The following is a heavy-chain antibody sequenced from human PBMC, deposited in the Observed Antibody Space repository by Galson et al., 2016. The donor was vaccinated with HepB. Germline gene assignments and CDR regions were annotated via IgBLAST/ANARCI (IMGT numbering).Heavy chain of an antibody. CDR3: AKDISSVLYYSVMDF. J-gene: IGHJ4*02. V-gene: IGHV3-9*01. CDR2: INWNSGRI. Sequence: SLRLSCAASGFNFYDYAMHWARQVPGQGLEWVSGINWNSGRIDYADSVKGRFTITRDNSRNSLHLQMNSLRAEDTALYYCAKDISSVLYYSVMDFWGQGTLVTVSS. D-gene: IGHD1-26*01. CDR1: GFNFYDYA.